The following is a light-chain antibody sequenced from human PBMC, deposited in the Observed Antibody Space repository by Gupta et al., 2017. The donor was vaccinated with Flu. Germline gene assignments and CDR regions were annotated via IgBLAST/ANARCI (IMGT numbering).Light chain of an antibody. J-gene: IGLJ2*01. V-gene: IGLV2-14*03. CDR1: SSVVGGYKY. Sequence: QSALTQPASVSGSPGQSITISCTVTSSVVGGYKYVSWYQHHAGKAPKLIIYHVNNRPSGISDRFSASKSDNTASLTISGLQAEDEADYYCTTYSSSSTLVEFGGGTKLTVL. CDR2: HVN. CDR3: TTYSSSSTLVE.